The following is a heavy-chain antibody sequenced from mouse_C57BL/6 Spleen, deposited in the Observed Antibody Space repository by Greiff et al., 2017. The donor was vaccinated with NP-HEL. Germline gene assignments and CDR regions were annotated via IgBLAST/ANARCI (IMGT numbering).Heavy chain of an antibody. CDR1: GYTFTSYW. CDR3: ARSGSNYLFAY. V-gene: IGHV1-52*01. D-gene: IGHD2-5*01. Sequence: VQLQQPGAELVRPGSSVKLSCKASGYTFTSYWMHWVKQRPIQGLEWIGNIDPSDSETHYNQKFKDKATLTVDKSSSTAYMQLSSLTSEDSAVYYCARSGSNYLFAYWGQGTLVTVSA. CDR2: IDPSDSET. J-gene: IGHJ3*01.